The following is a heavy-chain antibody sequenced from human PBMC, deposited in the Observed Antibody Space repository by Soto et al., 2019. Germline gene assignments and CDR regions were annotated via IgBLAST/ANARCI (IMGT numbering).Heavy chain of an antibody. Sequence: HPGGSLRLSCAASGFTFSRYAMSWVRQAPGKGLERVSAISGSGGSTYYADSVKGRFTISRDNSKNTLYLQMNSLRAEDTAVYYCAKIPPGYSYGYFYFDYWGQGTLVTVSS. D-gene: IGHD5-18*01. V-gene: IGHV3-23*01. CDR3: AKIPPGYSYGYFYFDY. CDR2: ISGSGGST. CDR1: GFTFSRYA. J-gene: IGHJ4*02.